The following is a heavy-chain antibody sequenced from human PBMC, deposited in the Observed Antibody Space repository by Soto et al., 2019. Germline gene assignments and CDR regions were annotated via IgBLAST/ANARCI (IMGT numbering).Heavy chain of an antibody. CDR2: ISYDGSNK. CDR1: GFTFSSYA. J-gene: IGHJ4*02. CDR3: ARGRGSGWYNKVFSGLDTYYFDY. V-gene: IGHV3-30-3*01. D-gene: IGHD6-19*01. Sequence: VQLLESGGGLVQPGGSLRLSCAASGFTFSSYAMHWVRQAPGKGLEWVAVISYDGSNKYYADSVKGRFTISRDNSKNTLYLQMNSLRAEDTAVYYCARGRGSGWYNKVFSGLDTYYFDYWGQGTLVTVSS.